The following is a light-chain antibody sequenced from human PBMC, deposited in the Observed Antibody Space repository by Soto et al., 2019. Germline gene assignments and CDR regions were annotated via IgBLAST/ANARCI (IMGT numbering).Light chain of an antibody. V-gene: IGLV2-11*01. CDR1: SSDVGGYNY. Sequence: ALAQPRSVSGSPGQSVTISCTGTSSDVGGYNYVSWYQQHPGKAPKLMIYDVSKRPSGVPDRFSGSKSGNTASLTISGLQAEDEADYYCCSYAGSYTFVFGTGTKVTVL. CDR3: CSYAGSYTFV. J-gene: IGLJ1*01. CDR2: DVS.